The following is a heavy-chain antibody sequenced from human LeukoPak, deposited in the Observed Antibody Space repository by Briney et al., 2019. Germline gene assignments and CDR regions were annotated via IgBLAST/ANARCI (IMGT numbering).Heavy chain of an antibody. CDR1: GGSISTYY. J-gene: IGHJ4*02. CDR3: ARHRTAYYFDY. V-gene: IGHV4-59*08. Sequence: SETLSLTCTGSGGSISTYYWSWIRQPPGQGLEWIGYIYYSGSTNYNPSLKSRVTISVDTSKNQFSLKLSSVTAADTAMYYCARHRTAYYFDYWGQGTLVTVSS. CDR2: IYYSGST.